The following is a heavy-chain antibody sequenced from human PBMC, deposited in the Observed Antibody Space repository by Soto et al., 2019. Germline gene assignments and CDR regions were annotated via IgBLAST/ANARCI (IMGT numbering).Heavy chain of an antibody. CDR3: AVYDFWSGSLGFDP. Sequence: PSETLSLTCTVSGGSISSSSYYWGWIRQPPGKGLEWIGSIYYSGSTYYNPSLKSRVTISVDTSKNQFSLKLSSVTAADTAVYYCAVYDFWSGSLGFDPWGQGTLVTVLL. V-gene: IGHV4-39*01. CDR2: IYYSGST. CDR1: GGSISSSSYY. D-gene: IGHD3-3*01. J-gene: IGHJ5*02.